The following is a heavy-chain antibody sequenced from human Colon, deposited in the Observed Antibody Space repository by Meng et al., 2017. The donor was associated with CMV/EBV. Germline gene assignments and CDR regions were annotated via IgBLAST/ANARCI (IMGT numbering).Heavy chain of an antibody. D-gene: IGHD2-2*01. CDR2: INTSGST. J-gene: IGHJ6*03. CDR3: ARSRYCNSATCSLDMDV. V-gene: IGHV4-4*07. CDR1: GDSISIYS. Sequence: VQLQASGPGLVKPSETLSLTCTVSGDSISIYSWTWIRQPAGKGLEWIGRINTSGSTNYNPSLKSRVTMSVDTSKNQFSLKLSSVTAADTAVYFCARSRYCNSATCSLDMDVWGKGTTVTVSS.